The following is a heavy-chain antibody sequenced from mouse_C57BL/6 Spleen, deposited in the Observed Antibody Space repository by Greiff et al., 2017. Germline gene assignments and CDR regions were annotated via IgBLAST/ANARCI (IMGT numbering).Heavy chain of an antibody. CDR3: AVWGLLCGFAY. J-gene: IGHJ3*01. D-gene: IGHD1-1*02. CDR2: INPNNGGT. CDR1: GYTFTDYY. V-gene: IGHV1-26*01. Sequence: VQLQQSGPELVKPGASVKISCTASGYTFTDYYMNWVKQSHGKSLEWIGNINPNNGGTSYTQKFKGKATLTVDKSSSTAYMELRSLTSEDSAVYYCAVWGLLCGFAYWGQGTLVTVSA.